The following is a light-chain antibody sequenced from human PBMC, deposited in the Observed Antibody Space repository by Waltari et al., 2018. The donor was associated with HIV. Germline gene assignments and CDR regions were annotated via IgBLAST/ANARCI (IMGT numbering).Light chain of an antibody. CDR1: QSLLNSNGFNY. J-gene: IGKJ5*01. CDR3: MQALQTPLIT. V-gene: IGKV2-28*01. CDR2: LGS. Sequence: DIVMTQSPLSLRVTPGEPASISCRSSQSLLNSNGFNYLDWYLQKPGQSPRLLIYLGSNRAPRGPDRFSGSGSGTDFTLKISRVEAEDVGVYYCMQALQTPLITFGQGTRLEIK.